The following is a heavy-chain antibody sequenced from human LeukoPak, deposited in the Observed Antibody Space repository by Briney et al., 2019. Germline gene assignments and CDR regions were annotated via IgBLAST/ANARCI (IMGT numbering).Heavy chain of an antibody. CDR3: AREYSSSPGDY. D-gene: IGHD6-6*01. CDR2: ISSSGSTI. CDR1: GFTFSSYE. J-gene: IGHJ4*02. Sequence: AGGSLRLSCAASGFTFSSYEMNWVRQAPGKGLEWVSYISSSGSTIYYADSVKGRFTISRDNAKNSLYLQMNSLRAEDTAVYYCAREYSSSPGDYWGQGTLVTVSS. V-gene: IGHV3-48*03.